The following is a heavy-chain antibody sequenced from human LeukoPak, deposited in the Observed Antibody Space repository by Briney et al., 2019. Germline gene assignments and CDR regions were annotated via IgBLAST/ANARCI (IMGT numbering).Heavy chain of an antibody. Sequence: GGSLRLSCAASGFTFSSYSMNWVRQAPGKGLEWVSSISSSSSYIYYADSVKGRFTISRDNAKNSLYLQMNSLRAEDTAVYYCAKFPPGGEQQLDYWGQGTLVTVSS. J-gene: IGHJ4*02. CDR2: ISSSSSYI. V-gene: IGHV3-21*01. CDR3: AKFPPGGEQQLDY. D-gene: IGHD6-13*01. CDR1: GFTFSSYS.